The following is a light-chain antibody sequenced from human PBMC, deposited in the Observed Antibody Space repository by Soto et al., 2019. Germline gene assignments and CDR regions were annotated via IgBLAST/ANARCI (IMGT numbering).Light chain of an antibody. CDR3: QQYNNWPLT. Sequence: EIVMTQSPATLSVSPGERATLSCRASQSVSSNLAWYQQKPGQAPRLVIYGASTRATGIPARFSGSGSGTEFTLTISSLQSEDFAVYYCQQYNNWPLTFGGGTKVDIK. V-gene: IGKV3D-15*01. CDR1: QSVSSN. J-gene: IGKJ4*01. CDR2: GAS.